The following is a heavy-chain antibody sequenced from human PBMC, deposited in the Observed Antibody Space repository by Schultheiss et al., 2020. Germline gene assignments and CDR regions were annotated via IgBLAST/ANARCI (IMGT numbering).Heavy chain of an antibody. CDR1: GFTFSSYA. CDR3: ARTREGGLLLFDY. V-gene: IGHV4-31*02. J-gene: IGHJ4*02. D-gene: IGHD3-22*01. CDR2: IYYSGSN. Sequence: LRLSCAASGFTFSSYAMSWVRQHPGKGLEWIGYIYYSGSNYYNPSLKSRVTISVDTSKNQFSLKLSCVTAADTAVYYCARTREGGLLLFDYWGQGTLVTVSS.